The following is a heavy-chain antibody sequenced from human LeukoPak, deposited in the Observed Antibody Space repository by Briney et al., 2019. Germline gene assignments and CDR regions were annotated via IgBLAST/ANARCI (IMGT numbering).Heavy chain of an antibody. CDR2: INPNSGGT. CDR3: ARSDPYGDYSGYFDY. J-gene: IGHJ4*02. V-gene: IGHV1-2*02. Sequence: ASVKASCKASGYTFTGYYMHWVRQAPGQGLEWMGWINPNSGGTNYAQKFQGRVTMTRDTSISTAYMELSRLRSDDTAVYYCARSDPYGDYSGYFDYWGQGTLVTVSS. CDR1: GYTFTGYY. D-gene: IGHD4-17*01.